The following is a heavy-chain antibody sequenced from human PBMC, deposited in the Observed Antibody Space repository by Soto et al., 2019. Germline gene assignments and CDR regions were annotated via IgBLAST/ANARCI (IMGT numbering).Heavy chain of an antibody. Sequence: PGGSLRLSCAASGFTVSSNYMSWVRQAPGKGLEWVSVIYSGGTTYYADSVKGRFTISRDNSKNTLYLQMNSLRAEDTAVYYCARASRNYYDSSGYLYYFDSWGQGT. V-gene: IGHV3-66*01. CDR3: ARASRNYYDSSGYLYYFDS. CDR2: IYSGGTT. CDR1: GFTVSSNY. D-gene: IGHD3-22*01. J-gene: IGHJ4*02.